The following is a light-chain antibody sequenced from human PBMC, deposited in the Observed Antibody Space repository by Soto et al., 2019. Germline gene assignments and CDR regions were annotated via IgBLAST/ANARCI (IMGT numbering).Light chain of an antibody. V-gene: IGKV3-20*01. CDR2: GAS. Sequence: EIVLTQSPGTLSLSPGERATLSCRASQSVSSRFLAWYQQKPGQAPKVLIYGASTRATGIPDRFSRSGSGTDFTLTISRLEPEDFAVYYCERYELSRTVGQGTKVEMK. J-gene: IGKJ1*01. CDR1: QSVSSRF. CDR3: ERYELSRT.